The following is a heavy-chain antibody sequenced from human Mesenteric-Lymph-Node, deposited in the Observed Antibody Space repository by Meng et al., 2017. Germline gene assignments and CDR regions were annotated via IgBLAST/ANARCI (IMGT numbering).Heavy chain of an antibody. V-gene: IGHV3-66*03. J-gene: IGHJ4*02. CDR2: IHASAGT. D-gene: IGHD5-24*01. CDR1: EFGVSSDF. CDR3: ANRWV. Sequence: GGSLRLSCAASEFGVSSDFMIWVRQAPGKGLEWVSMIHASAGTRFADSVKGRFTISTDNSKNTLYLQMNSLTSEDTALYYCANRWVWGLGTLVTVSS.